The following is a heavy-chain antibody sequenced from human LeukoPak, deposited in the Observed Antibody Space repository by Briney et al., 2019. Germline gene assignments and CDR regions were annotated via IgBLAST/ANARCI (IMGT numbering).Heavy chain of an antibody. CDR3: VRLFGGVTTFDY. Sequence: GGSLRLSCAASGFTFSTYSMSWVRQAPGKGLDWVASINQGGSAEYYVDSVRGRFTISRDNAKNSLYLQVNSLRVDDTAVYYCVRLFGGVTTFDYWGQGTLVTDSS. CDR2: INQGGSAE. CDR1: GFTFSTYS. D-gene: IGHD4-17*01. J-gene: IGHJ4*02. V-gene: IGHV3-7*01.